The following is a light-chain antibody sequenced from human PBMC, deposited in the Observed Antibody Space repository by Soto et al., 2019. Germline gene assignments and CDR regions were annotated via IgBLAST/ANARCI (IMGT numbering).Light chain of an antibody. CDR3: ISYTRSSTGV. Sequence: QSVLTQPASVSGSPGHPITISCTGTSSDVGAYNFVSWYQQHPGKAPKLMIYDVTTRPSGVSNRFSGSKSANTASLTISGLQAEDEADYYCISYTRSSTGVFGGGTKVTVL. CDR1: SSDVGAYNF. V-gene: IGLV2-14*01. CDR2: DVT. J-gene: IGLJ2*01.